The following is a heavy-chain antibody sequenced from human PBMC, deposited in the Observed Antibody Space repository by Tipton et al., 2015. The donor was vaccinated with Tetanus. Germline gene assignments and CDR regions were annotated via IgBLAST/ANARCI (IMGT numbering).Heavy chain of an antibody. V-gene: IGHV3-21*01. CDR3: ARPVIVSVGTDY. CDR2: ISSSSSYI. CDR1: GFTFSSYS. J-gene: IGHJ4*02. Sequence: YLRISCAASGFTFSSYSMNWVRQAPGKGLEWVSSISSSSSYIYYADSVKGRFTISRDNAKNSLYLQMNSLRAEDTAVYYCARPVIVSVGTDYWGQGPLVTVSS. D-gene: IGHD4-23*01.